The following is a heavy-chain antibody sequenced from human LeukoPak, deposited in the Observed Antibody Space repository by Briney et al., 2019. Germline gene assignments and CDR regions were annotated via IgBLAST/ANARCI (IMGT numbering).Heavy chain of an antibody. CDR2: ISYDGSNK. CDR1: GFTFSSYG. J-gene: IGHJ4*02. Sequence: GGSLRLSCAASGFTFSSYGMHWVRQAPGKGLEWVAVISYDGSNKYYADSVKGRFTISRDNSKNTLYLQMNSLRAEDTAVCYCAKDAHSSGWYRFGRSYYFDYWGQGTLVTVSS. V-gene: IGHV3-30*18. D-gene: IGHD6-19*01. CDR3: AKDAHSSGWYRFGRSYYFDY.